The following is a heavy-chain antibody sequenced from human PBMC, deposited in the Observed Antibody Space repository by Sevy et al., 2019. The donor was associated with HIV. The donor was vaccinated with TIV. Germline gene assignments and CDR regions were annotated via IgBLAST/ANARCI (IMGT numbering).Heavy chain of an antibody. CDR1: GFTFSSYA. J-gene: IGHJ3*02. CDR3: AKGDEPATDYGDYVPNAFDI. Sequence: GGSLRLSCAASGFTFSSYAMSWVRQAPGKELEWVSSISGPGGTTYYADSVKGRFTVSRDNSKNTLYLQMNSLRGDDSALYYCAKGDEPATDYGDYVPNAFDIWGQGTMVTVSS. CDR2: ISGPGGTT. D-gene: IGHD4-17*01. V-gene: IGHV3-23*01.